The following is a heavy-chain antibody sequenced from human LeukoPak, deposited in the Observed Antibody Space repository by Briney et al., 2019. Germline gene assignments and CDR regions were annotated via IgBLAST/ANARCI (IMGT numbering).Heavy chain of an antibody. D-gene: IGHD1-1*01. Sequence: PSETLSLTCSVSDDSITMYYWTWLRQPPGKGLEWIGYVDHTGSTNFNPSLNGRVSISRDTTNNLFSLRLRSVTAADTAVYFCARGRVSSSTWYSTYYYYFYMDVWGKGTTVTVSS. J-gene: IGHJ6*03. CDR1: DDSITMYY. CDR3: ARGRVSSSTWYSTYYYYFYMDV. V-gene: IGHV4-59*01. CDR2: VDHTGST.